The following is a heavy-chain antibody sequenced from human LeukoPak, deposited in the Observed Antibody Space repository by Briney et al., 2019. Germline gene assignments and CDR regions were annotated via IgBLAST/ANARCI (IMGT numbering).Heavy chain of an antibody. CDR3: SRLPRRYSTTWFFDY. D-gene: IGHD2-2*01. J-gene: IGHJ4*02. CDR1: GVPTTSYY. CDR2: IYYTGGT. V-gene: IGHV4-59*08. Sequence: SETLSLTCTVSGVPTTSYYWSWVRQSPGKALEWIGHIYYTGGTNYNPSLKSRVSISIDSSKNQFSLTLSSVTAADTAVYYCSRLPRRYSTTWFFDYWGQGILVTVSS.